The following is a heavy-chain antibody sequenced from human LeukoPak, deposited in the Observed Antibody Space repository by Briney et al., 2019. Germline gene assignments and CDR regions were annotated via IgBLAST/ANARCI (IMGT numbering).Heavy chain of an antibody. CDR1: GFTFSSYA. V-gene: IGHV3-23*01. CDR2: ISSSG. CDR3: AKAHIVGDTRYFDY. Sequence: PGGSLRLSCAASGFTFSSYAMSWVRQAPGKGLEWVSTISSSGDADSVKGRFTISRDSSKNTLYLQMNSLRAEDTAVYHCAKAHIVGDTRYFDYWGQGTLVTVSS. J-gene: IGHJ4*02. D-gene: IGHD1-26*01.